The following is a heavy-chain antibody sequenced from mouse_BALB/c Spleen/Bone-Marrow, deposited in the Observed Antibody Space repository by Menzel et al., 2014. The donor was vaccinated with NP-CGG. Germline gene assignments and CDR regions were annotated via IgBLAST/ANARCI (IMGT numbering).Heavy chain of an antibody. J-gene: IGHJ2*01. CDR3: ARRHRYAYYFDY. CDR1: GYTFTNSW. D-gene: IGHD2-14*01. CDR2: IHPNSGNT. Sequence: VQLQQSGSVLVRPGASVKLSCKASGYTFTNSWIHWAKQRPGQGLEWIGEIHPNSGNTNYNEKFKGKVTLTVDTSSSTAYVDLSSLTSEDSAVYYCARRHRYAYYFDYWGQGTTLTVSS. V-gene: IGHV1S130*01.